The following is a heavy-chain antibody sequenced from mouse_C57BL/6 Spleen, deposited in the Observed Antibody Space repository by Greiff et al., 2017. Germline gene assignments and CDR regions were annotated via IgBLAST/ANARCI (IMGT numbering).Heavy chain of an antibody. CDR2: ISDGGSYT. CDR3: AREGQLRPSFDY. D-gene: IGHD3-2*02. J-gene: IGHJ2*01. CDR1: GFTFSSYA. V-gene: IGHV5-4*01. Sequence: EVNVVESGGGLVKPGGSLKLSCAASGFTFSSYAMSWVRQTPEKRLEWVATISDGGSYTYYPDNVKGRFTISRDNAKNNLYLQMSHLKSEDTAMYYCAREGQLRPSFDYWGQGTTLTVSS.